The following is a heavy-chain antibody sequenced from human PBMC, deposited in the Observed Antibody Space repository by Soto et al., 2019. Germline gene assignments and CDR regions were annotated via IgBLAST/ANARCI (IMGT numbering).Heavy chain of an antibody. CDR2: IYYSGST. V-gene: IGHV4-30-4*01. D-gene: IGHD3-3*01. CDR3: ARAGLEWSYNWFDP. J-gene: IGHJ5*02. Sequence: SEILSLTCTVSGGSISSGDYYWSWIRQPPGKGLEWIGYIYYSGSTYYNPPLKSRVTISVDTSKNQFSLKLSSVTAADTAVYYCARAGLEWSYNWFDPWGQGTLVTVSS. CDR1: GGSISSGDYY.